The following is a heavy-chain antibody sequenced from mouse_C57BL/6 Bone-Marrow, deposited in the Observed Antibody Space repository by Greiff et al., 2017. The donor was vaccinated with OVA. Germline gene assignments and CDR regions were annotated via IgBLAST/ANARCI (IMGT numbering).Heavy chain of an antibody. CDR1: GFNIKDDY. CDR2: IDPENGDT. Sequence: EVKLQESGAELVRPGASVKLSCTASGFNIKDDYMHWVKQRPEQGLEWIGWIDPENGDTEYASKFQGKATITADTSSNTAYLQLSSLTSEDTAVYYCTTRQDRGYYGTPFAYWGQGTLVTVSA. D-gene: IGHD1-1*01. CDR3: TTRQDRGYYGTPFAY. V-gene: IGHV14-4*01. J-gene: IGHJ3*01.